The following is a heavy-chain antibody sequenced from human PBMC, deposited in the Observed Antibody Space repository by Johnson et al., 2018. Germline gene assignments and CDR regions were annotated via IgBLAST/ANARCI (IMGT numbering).Heavy chain of an antibody. D-gene: IGHD2-2*02. V-gene: IGHV3-33*01. CDR3: ASAHGSSTSCYTSAFAV. J-gene: IGHJ3*01. CDR2: IWYDGSHK. CDR1: GFTFSSYG. Sequence: VQLVESGGGVVQPGRSLRLSCAASGFTFSSYGMHWVRQGPGKGLEWVAVIWYDGSHKDYADSVKGRFTISRDNSNNTLYLQMNSLRAEDTAVYYCASAHGSSTSCYTSAFAVWGQGTMVTVSS.